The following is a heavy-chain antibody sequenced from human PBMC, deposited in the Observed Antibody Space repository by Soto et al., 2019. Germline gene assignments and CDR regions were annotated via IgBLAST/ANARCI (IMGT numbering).Heavy chain of an antibody. V-gene: IGHV4-59*01. Sequence: SETLSLTCTVSGGSISTNYLSWIRQPPGKGLEWIGFVYYTGSTNYNPSLKSRVTISVDTSKNQFSLKLSSVTAADTAVYYCARVTRYGDTGGLDPWGQGILVTVSS. CDR2: VYYTGST. J-gene: IGHJ5*02. CDR1: GGSISTNY. CDR3: ARVTRYGDTGGLDP. D-gene: IGHD4-17*01.